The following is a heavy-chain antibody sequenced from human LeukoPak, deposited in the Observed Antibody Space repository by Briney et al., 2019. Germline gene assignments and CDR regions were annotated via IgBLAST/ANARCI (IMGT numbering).Heavy chain of an antibody. CDR1: RAAFSILA. D-gene: IGHD5-18*01. CDR2: IGGDGATT. Sequence: GESLRLSCAVSRAAFSILAMRWVRQCPGKGLEFVSAIGGDGATTRYADSVGGRFTISRDNSKNTVHLQMGSLRPEDMAVYYCATGYNYYYDYWGQGTLVSVSS. J-gene: IGHJ4*02. V-gene: IGHV3-64*02. CDR3: ATGYNYYYDY.